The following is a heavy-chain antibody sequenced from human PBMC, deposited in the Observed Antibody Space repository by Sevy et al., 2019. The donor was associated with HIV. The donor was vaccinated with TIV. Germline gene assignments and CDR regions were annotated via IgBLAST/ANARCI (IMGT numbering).Heavy chain of an antibody. J-gene: IGHJ6*02. CDR2: ISGSDDSGGDDTI. D-gene: IGHD1-26*01. CDR3: ARDHGKDGKGWDYYYHAMDV. V-gene: IGHV3-11*01. CDR1: GFTLSDYY. Sequence: GGSLRLSCTASGFTLSDYYMSWIRQAPGKGLQWISYISGSDDSGGDDTIYYADSVKGRFTISRDNAKNSLYLQMSSLRADDTAVYYCARDHGKDGKGWDYYYHAMDVWGRGTTVTVSS.